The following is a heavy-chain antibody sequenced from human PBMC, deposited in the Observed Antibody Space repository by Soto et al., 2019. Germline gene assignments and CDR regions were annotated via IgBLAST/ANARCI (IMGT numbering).Heavy chain of an antibody. D-gene: IGHD6-13*01. CDR2: IYYSGST. CDR1: GVSISSYY. J-gene: IGHJ5*02. CDR3: ARHSTSRDEYSSSWSRGHWFDP. V-gene: IGHV4-59*08. Sequence: SETLSLTCTVSGVSISSYYWSWIRQPPGKGLEWIGYIYYSGSTNYNPSLKSRVTISVDTSKNQFSLKLSSVTAADTAVYYCARHSTSRDEYSSSWSRGHWFDPWGQGTLVTVSS.